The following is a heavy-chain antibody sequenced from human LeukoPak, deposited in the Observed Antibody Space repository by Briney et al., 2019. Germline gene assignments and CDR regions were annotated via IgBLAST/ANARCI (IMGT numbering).Heavy chain of an antibody. CDR1: GYTLTELS. CDR2: FDPEDGET. Sequence: ASVKVSCKVSGYTLTELSMHWVRQAPGKGLEWMGGFDPEDGETIYAQKFQGRVTMTEDTSTDTAYMELSSLRSEDTAVYYCATFDYCSSTSCYGGGWFDPWGQGTLVTVSS. D-gene: IGHD2-2*01. V-gene: IGHV1-24*01. J-gene: IGHJ5*02. CDR3: ATFDYCSSTSCYGGGWFDP.